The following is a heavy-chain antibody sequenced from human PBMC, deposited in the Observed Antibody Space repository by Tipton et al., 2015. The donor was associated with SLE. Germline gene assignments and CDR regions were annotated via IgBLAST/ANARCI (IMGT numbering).Heavy chain of an antibody. CDR1: GGAISSYY. CDR2: IYYSGST. Sequence: TLSLTCTVSGGAISSYYWSWIRQPPGKGLEWIGYIYYSGSTNYNPSLKSRVTISVDTSKNQYALKLSSVTAADTAVYYCARELADHIAAAGTSGGVGGSDDYWGQGTLVTVSS. J-gene: IGHJ4*02. D-gene: IGHD6-13*01. CDR3: ARELADHIAAAGTSGGVGGSDDY. V-gene: IGHV4-59*01.